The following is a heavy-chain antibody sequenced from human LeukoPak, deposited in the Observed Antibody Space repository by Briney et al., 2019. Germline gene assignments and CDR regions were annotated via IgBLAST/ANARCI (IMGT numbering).Heavy chain of an antibody. V-gene: IGHV1-3*03. Sequence: ASVKVSCKASGYTFTTYTIHWVRQAPGQSLEWMGWINAGNGNTKYPQEFQDRVTITRDTSASTAYMELSSLRSEDMAVYYCARARYESRIWPKSRYDYYHYMDVWGKGTTVTVSS. J-gene: IGHJ6*03. D-gene: IGHD3-3*01. CDR3: ARARYESRIWPKSRYDYYHYMDV. CDR2: INAGNGNT. CDR1: GYTFTTYT.